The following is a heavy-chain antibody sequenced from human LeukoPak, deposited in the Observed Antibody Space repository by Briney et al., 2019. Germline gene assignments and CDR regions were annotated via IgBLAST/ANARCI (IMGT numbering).Heavy chain of an antibody. V-gene: IGHV3-30*02. J-gene: IGHJ4*02. CDR1: GFNLNSYA. CDR2: IRHDEANS. Sequence: GGSLRLSCAVSGFNLNSYAMHWVRQAPGKGLEWVAVIRHDEANSFYADSVQGRFTISRDTSKKLLYLQMNSLRVEGTAVYYCAKEYTPSSPLGELDSWGQGTLVTVSS. CDR3: AKEYTPSSPLGELDS. D-gene: IGHD6-6*01.